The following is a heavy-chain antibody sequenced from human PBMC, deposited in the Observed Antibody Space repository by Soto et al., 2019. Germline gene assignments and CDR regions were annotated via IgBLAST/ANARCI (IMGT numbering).Heavy chain of an antibody. CDR2: ISGSGGST. CDR3: AKDINQQLVFEY. CDR1: VFTFSSYS. J-gene: IGHJ4*02. D-gene: IGHD6-13*01. V-gene: IGHV3-23*01. Sequence: VGSLRLSCASSVFTFSSYSMSCVRHSPGKGLEWVSAISGSGGSTYYADSVKGRFTISRDNSKNTLYLQMNSLRAEDTAVYYCAKDINQQLVFEYWGQGTLVSVSS.